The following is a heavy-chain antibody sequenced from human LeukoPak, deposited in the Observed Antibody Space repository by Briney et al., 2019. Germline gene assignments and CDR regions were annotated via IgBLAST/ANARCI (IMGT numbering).Heavy chain of an antibody. CDR3: ARVWAYGGYYYYGMDV. D-gene: IGHD4-23*01. V-gene: IGHV1-46*01. CDR1: GYTFTSYY. Sequence: ASVKVSCKASGYTFTSYYMHWVRQAPGQGLEWMGIINPSGGSTSYAQKFQGRVTMTRDTSTSTVYMELSSLRSEDTAVYYCARVWAYGGYYYYGMDVWGQGTTVTVSS. J-gene: IGHJ6*02. CDR2: INPSGGST.